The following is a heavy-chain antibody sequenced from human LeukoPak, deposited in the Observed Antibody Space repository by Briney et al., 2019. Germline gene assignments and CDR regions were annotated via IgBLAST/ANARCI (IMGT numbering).Heavy chain of an antibody. V-gene: IGHV3-23*01. Sequence: PGGSLRLSCAASGFTFSSYAMSWVRQAPGKGLEWVSAISTSGGTTSYAESVKGRFTVSRDNPRNTLYMEMNSLRDEDTAVYYCAVMHRYYDGSGYWVQWGQGTLVTVSS. D-gene: IGHD3-22*01. CDR3: AVMHRYYDGSGYWVQ. CDR2: ISTSGGTT. CDR1: GFTFSSYA. J-gene: IGHJ4*02.